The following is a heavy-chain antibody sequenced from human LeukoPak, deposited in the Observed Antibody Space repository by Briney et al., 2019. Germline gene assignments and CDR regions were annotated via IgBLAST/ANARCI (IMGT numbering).Heavy chain of an antibody. V-gene: IGHV1-2*02. Sequence: APVKVSCKAYGYTFTDYYIHWVRQAPGQGLEWMGWINPSSGDTNYAQNFQGRVTMTSDTSISTAYMDLSRLRSDDTAGYFCARDVAVATAINFDQWGQGTQVTVSP. CDR2: INPSSGDT. CDR1: GYTFTDYY. D-gene: IGHD6-19*01. J-gene: IGHJ4*02. CDR3: ARDVAVATAINFDQ.